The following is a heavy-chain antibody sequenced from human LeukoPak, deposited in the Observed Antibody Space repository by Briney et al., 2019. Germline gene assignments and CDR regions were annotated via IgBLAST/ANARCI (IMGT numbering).Heavy chain of an antibody. V-gene: IGHV4-31*03. Sequence: SETLSLTCTVSGGSISSGGYYWSWIRQHPGKGLEWIGYIYYSGSTYYNPSLKSRVTISVDTSKNQFSLKLSSVTAADPAVYYCARLFSSGYYPLDAFDIWGQGTMVTVSS. CDR2: IYYSGST. CDR3: ARLFSSGYYPLDAFDI. J-gene: IGHJ3*02. CDR1: GGSISSGGYY. D-gene: IGHD3-22*01.